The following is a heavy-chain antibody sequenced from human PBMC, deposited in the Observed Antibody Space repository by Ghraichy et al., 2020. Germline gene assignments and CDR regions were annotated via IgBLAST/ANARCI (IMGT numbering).Heavy chain of an antibody. CDR2: ISGSGGST. CDR1: GFTFSTYA. V-gene: IGHV3-23*01. D-gene: IGHD1-26*01. J-gene: IGHJ4*02. CDR3: AKSAGGGSYLPFDY. Sequence: GGSLRLSCAASGFTFSTYAMSWVRQAPGKGLEWVSAISGSGGSTFYADSVKGRFTISRDNSKNPLYLQMNSLRAEDTAVYYCAKSAGGGSYLPFDYWGQGTLVTVSS.